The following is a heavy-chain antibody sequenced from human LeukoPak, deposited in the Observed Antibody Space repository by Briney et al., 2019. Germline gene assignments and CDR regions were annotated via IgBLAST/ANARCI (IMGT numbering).Heavy chain of an antibody. V-gene: IGHV4-34*01. J-gene: IGHJ5*02. CDR3: ARGRGVEEDIVVVPPQNWFDP. CDR1: GGSFSGYY. Sequence: SETLSLTCAVYGGSFSGYYWSWIRQPPGKGLEWIGEINHSGSTNYNPSLKSRVTISVDTSKNQFSLKQSSVTAADTAVYYCARGRGVEEDIVVVPPQNWFDPWGQGTLVTVSS. CDR2: INHSGST. D-gene: IGHD2-2*01.